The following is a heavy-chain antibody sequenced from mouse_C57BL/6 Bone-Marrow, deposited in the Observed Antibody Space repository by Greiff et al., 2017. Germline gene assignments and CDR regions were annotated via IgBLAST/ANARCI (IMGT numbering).Heavy chain of an antibody. V-gene: IGHV7-1*01. D-gene: IGHD2-2*01. J-gene: IGHJ2*01. Sequence: EVKLMESGGGLVQSGRSLRLSCATSGFTFSDFYMEWFRQAPGKGLEWIAASRNKANDYTTEYSASLKGRFIVSRDTSQSILFLQMNALGAEDAAIYYCAREGNGYSFDYWGQGTTLTVSS. CDR2: SRNKANDYTT. CDR3: AREGNGYSFDY. CDR1: GFTFSDFY.